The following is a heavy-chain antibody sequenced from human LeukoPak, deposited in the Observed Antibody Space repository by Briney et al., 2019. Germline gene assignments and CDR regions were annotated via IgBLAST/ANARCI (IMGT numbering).Heavy chain of an antibody. Sequence: GGSLRLSCAASGFTXSSXXXXWXXQXXXXXXXXXXXXXXXGGSTYYADSVKGRFTISRDNSKNTLYLQMNSLRAEDTAVYYCAKESLVKYSSGWYYYFDYWGQGTLVTVSS. J-gene: IGHJ4*02. CDR1: GFTXSSXX. CDR2: XXXXGGST. D-gene: IGHD6-19*01. CDR3: AKESLVKYSSGWYYYFDY. V-gene: IGHV3-23*01.